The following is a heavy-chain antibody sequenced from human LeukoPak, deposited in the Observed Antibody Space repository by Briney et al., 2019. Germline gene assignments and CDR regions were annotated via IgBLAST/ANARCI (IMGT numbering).Heavy chain of an antibody. D-gene: IGHD3-22*01. CDR2: ISYDGSNK. Sequence: PGRSLRLSCAASGFAFSSYGMHWVRQAPGKGLEWVAVISYDGSNKYYADSVKGRFTISRDNSKNTLYLQMNSLRAEDTAVYYCANEDSSGSLVFGYWGQGTLVTVSS. CDR3: ANEDSSGSLVFGY. V-gene: IGHV3-30*18. J-gene: IGHJ4*02. CDR1: GFAFSSYG.